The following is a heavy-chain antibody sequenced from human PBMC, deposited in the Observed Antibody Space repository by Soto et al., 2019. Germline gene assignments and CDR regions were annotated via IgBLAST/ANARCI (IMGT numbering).Heavy chain of an antibody. D-gene: IGHD1-7*01. CDR1: GGSFSGYY. CDR2: IYRTGST. CDR3: ASRDPGTSVDY. V-gene: IGHV4-34*01. J-gene: IGHJ4*02. Sequence: SETLSLTCAVYGGSFSGYYWSWIRQPPGKGLEWIGEIYRTGSTNYNPSLKSRVTISLDKSENQFSLKVTSLTAADTAVYYCASRDPGTSVDYWGQGTLVTVSS.